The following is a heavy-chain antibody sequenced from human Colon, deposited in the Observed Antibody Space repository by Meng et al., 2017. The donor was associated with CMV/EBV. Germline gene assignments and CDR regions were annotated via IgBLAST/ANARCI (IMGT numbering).Heavy chain of an antibody. V-gene: IGHV1-69*05. D-gene: IGHD6-19*01. CDR1: GGSFSNYP. Sequence: SVKVSCKASGGSFSNYPINWVRQAPGQGLEWMGGIIPVLGTASYAQKFQGRVTITTDDSTNTAFMELNRLTSEDTATYYCARDTPRVSVAGGPDYWGQGTPVTVSS. J-gene: IGHJ4*02. CDR2: IIPVLGTA. CDR3: ARDTPRVSVAGGPDY.